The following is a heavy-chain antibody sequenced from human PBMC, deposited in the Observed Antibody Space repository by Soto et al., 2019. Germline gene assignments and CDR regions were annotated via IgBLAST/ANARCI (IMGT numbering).Heavy chain of an antibody. V-gene: IGHV3-21*01. CDR3: ARKGHSSSWPIDY. D-gene: IGHD6-13*01. Sequence: EVQLVESGGGLVKPGGSLRLSCAASGFTFSSYSMNWVRQAPGKGLEWVSSISSSSSYIYYADSVKGRFTISRYNAKNSLYLQMNSLRAEDTAVYYCARKGHSSSWPIDYRGQGTLVTVSS. CDR2: ISSSSSYI. J-gene: IGHJ4*02. CDR1: GFTFSSYS.